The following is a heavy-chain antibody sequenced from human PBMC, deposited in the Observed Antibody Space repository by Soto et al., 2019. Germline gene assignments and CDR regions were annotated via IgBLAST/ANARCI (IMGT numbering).Heavy chain of an antibody. D-gene: IGHD3-3*01. Sequence: QVQLQQWGAGLLKPSETLSLTCAVYGGSFSGYYWSWIRQPPGKGLEWIGEINDSGSTNYNPTLKSRITMSVDTSKSQISLKLSSVTAADTAIYFCARPREEWQYDAFDIWGQGTMVTVSS. V-gene: IGHV4-34*01. CDR1: GGSFSGYY. CDR3: ARPREEWQYDAFDI. J-gene: IGHJ3*02. CDR2: INDSGST.